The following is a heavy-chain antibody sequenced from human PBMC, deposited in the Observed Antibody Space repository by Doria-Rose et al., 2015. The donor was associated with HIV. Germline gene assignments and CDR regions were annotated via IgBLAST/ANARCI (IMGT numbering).Heavy chain of an antibody. D-gene: IGHD6-13*01. CDR2: IFSDDGR. CDR3: ARIKSSRWYHKYYFDF. V-gene: IGHV2-26*01. J-gene: IGHJ4*02. Sequence: SGPVLVKPTETLTLTCTVSGVSLSSPGMGVSWIRQPPGKALEWLANIFSDDGRSYKTSLKSRLTISSGTCKSQVVLTMTDMVPEDTATYYCARIKSSRWYHKYYFDFWGQGTLVIVSA. CDR1: GVSLSSPGMG.